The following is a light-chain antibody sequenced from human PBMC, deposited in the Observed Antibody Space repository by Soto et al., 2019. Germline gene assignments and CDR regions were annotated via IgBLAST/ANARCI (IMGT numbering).Light chain of an antibody. CDR3: EQYGSSPGT. J-gene: IGKJ1*01. V-gene: IGKV3-20*01. CDR2: GAS. CDR1: QRVSSDY. Sequence: ESVFTQSAGAVSMSPGASATLSSRASQRVSSDYLAWYQQKPGQAPRLLIYGASSRATGIPDRFSGSGSGTDFTLTISRLEPEDFAVYYCEQYGSSPGTFGLGTKVDIK.